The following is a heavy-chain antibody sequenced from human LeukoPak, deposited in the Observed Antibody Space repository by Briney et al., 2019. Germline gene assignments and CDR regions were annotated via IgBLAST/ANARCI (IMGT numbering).Heavy chain of an antibody. CDR2: ICAYNGNT. CDR1: GYTFSNYG. J-gene: IGHJ4*02. CDR3: ARRLDYYDTSGYHTLDY. D-gene: IGHD3-22*01. Sequence: ASVKVSCKASGYTFSNYGITWVRQAPGQGPEWMGWICAYNGNTNYAQNLQGRVTMATDTSTSTAYMELGSLRSDDTAVYYCARRLDYYDTSGYHTLDYWGQGTLVTVSS. V-gene: IGHV1-18*01.